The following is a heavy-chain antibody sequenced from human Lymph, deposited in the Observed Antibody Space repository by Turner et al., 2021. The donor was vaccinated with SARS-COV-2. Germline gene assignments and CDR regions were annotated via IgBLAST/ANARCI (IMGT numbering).Heavy chain of an antibody. CDR2: LSGDGSNT. Sequence: EVQLFESGGCMVQPGGSLGLSCAASGFTFNSFAMNCFRQAPGKGLGWVSALSGDGSNTYYAGGVKDRFTISRDNSRNTLYLEMNSLRVEDTGVYDCAKDAGYFIAVAAGGYCFDNWGQGTLVTVSS. CDR3: AKDAGYFIAVAAGGYCFDN. V-gene: IGHV3-23*01. J-gene: IGHJ4*02. D-gene: IGHD6-19*01. CDR1: GFTFNSFA.